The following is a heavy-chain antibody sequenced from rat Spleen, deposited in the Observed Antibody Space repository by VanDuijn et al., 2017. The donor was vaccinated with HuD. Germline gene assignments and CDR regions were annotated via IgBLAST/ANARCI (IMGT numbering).Heavy chain of an antibody. D-gene: IGHD5-1*01. CDR3: TRERNWAFDH. J-gene: IGHJ2*01. V-gene: IGHV5-22*01. CDR2: ISYEGGST. CDR1: GFTFSDYY. Sequence: EVQLVESGGGLVQPGRSLKLSCAASGFTFSDYYMAWVRQVPKKGLEWVASISYEGGSTYYGDSVKGRFTISRDNAKSTLYLQMNSLRSEDTATYYCTRERNWAFDHWGQGVMVTVSS.